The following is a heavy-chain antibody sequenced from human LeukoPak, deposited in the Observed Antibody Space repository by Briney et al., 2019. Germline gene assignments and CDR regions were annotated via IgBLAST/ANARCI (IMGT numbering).Heavy chain of an antibody. CDR1: GFTFDDYA. D-gene: IGHD5-24*01. J-gene: IGHJ4*02. V-gene: IGHV3-43D*03. Sequence: GGSLRLSCAASGFTFDDYAMHWVRQAPGKGLEWVSLITWDAGSTYYADSVKGRFTTSRDNAKNSVFLQMSSLRPEDTAVYYCAKGEYHQDGIGENRFDNWGQGALVTVSS. CDR3: AKGEYHQDGIGENRFDN. CDR2: ITWDAGST.